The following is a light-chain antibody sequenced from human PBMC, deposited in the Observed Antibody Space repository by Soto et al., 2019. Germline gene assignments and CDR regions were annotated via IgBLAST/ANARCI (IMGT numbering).Light chain of an antibody. V-gene: IGKV3-20*01. CDR2: GAS. J-gene: IGKJ1*01. Sequence: EIVLTQSPGTLSLSPGERGTLSCRASQSVSSSSLAWYQQKPGQAPRLLIYGASSMASGIPDRFSGSGSGTDFTLTISRLEPEDFAVYYCQQYGSSPRTFGQGTKVEIK. CDR1: QSVSSSS. CDR3: QQYGSSPRT.